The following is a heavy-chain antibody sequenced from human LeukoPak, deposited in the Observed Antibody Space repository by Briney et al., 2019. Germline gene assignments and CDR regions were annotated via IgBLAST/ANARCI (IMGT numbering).Heavy chain of an antibody. CDR2: IYYSGRT. D-gene: IGHD3-10*01. CDR3: ATSPVLLWFGEGDAFDI. Sequence: SETLSLTCTVSGGSISSGGYYWSWIRQHPGKGLEWIGYIYYSGRTYYNPSLKSRVTISVDTSKNQFSLKLSSVTAADTAVYYCATSPVLLWFGEGDAFDIWGQGTMVTVSS. J-gene: IGHJ3*02. V-gene: IGHV4-31*03. CDR1: GGSISSGGYY.